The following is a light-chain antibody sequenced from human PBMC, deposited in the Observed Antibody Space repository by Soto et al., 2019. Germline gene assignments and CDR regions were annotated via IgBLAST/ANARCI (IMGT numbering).Light chain of an antibody. CDR3: SSYTSSSLYV. CDR1: SSDVGGYNY. CDR2: DVS. J-gene: IGLJ1*01. V-gene: IGLV2-14*01. Sequence: QSVLTQPASVSGSPGQSITISCTGTSSDVGGYNYVSWNQQHPGKAPKLMIYDVSNRPSGVSNRFSGSKSGNTASLTISGLQAEDEADYYCSSYTSSSLYVFGTGTQLTVL.